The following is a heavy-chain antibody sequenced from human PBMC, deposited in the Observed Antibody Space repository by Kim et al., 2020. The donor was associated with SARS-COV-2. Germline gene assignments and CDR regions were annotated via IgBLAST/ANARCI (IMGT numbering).Heavy chain of an antibody. D-gene: IGHD3-10*01. J-gene: IGHJ6*02. Sequence: SVKVSCKASGGTFSSYAISWVRQAPGQGLEWMGGIIPIFGTANYAQKFQGRVTITADESTSTAYMELSSLRSEDTAVYYCASPRILWFGEPYYGMDVWGQGTTVTVSS. CDR1: GGTFSSYA. CDR2: IIPIFGTA. V-gene: IGHV1-69*13. CDR3: ASPRILWFGEPYYGMDV.